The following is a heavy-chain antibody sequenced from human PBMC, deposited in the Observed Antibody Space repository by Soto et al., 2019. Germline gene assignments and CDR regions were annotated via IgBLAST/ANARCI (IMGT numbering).Heavy chain of an antibody. CDR3: ARATIIVVVPAAIPYGMDV. Sequence: ASVKVSCKAPADTFTSYYIHWVRQAPGHGLEWMGIINPNGGSTRFAQTFQGRITMTTDTSTSTVYMELRSLRSEDTAVYYCARATIIVVVPAAIPYGMDVWGQGTTVTVSS. V-gene: IGHV1-46*01. J-gene: IGHJ6*02. D-gene: IGHD2-2*01. CDR1: ADTFTSYY. CDR2: INPNGGST.